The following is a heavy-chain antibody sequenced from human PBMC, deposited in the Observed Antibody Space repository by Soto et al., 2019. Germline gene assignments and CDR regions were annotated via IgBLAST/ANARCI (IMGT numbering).Heavy chain of an antibody. D-gene: IGHD2-2*01. V-gene: IGHV1-3*01. CDR1: GYTCTSYA. Sequence: QVQLVQSGAEGKKPGASVKVACKASGYTCTSYAMPCVRQAPGRRLAWMGWINAGNGNTKYSQKLHGRVTITRDTAASTAYLELSSLTSEDRAVYYCASSVTLPAAIGYWGQGTLVTVSS. CDR3: ASSVTLPAAIGY. J-gene: IGHJ4*02. CDR2: INAGNGNT.